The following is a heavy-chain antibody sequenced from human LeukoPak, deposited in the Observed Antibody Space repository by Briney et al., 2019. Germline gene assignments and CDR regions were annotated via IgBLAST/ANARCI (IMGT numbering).Heavy chain of an antibody. Sequence: NPSGTLSLTCTVSSGTISTNHWLSLVREPPGERLELIGEIYGSRNNNYNPSLKSRVTMSEDKSRIHLSLKLHTVTAADTAVYYCATKLSTCPHYFDYWGQGILVTVSS. CDR2: IYGSRNN. V-gene: IGHV4-4*02. CDR3: ATKLSTCPHYFDY. CDR1: SGTISTNHW. D-gene: IGHD5/OR15-5a*01. J-gene: IGHJ4*02.